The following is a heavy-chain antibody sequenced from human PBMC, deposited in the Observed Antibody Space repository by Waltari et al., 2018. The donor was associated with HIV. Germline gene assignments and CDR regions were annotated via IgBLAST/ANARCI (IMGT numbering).Heavy chain of an antibody. J-gene: IGHJ6*02. V-gene: IGHV1-18*01. CDR3: ARGLGGSYYYGVDV. CDR2: ISGYNANT. Sequence: QVHLVKSGAEVKMPGASVRVACKTSGYIFTNDGVSWVRQAPGQGLEWLGWISGYNANTNYAQRLQGRVTLTTDTSTSTAYMELRSLRSDDTAVYYCARGLGGSYYYGVDVWGQGTTVTVS. CDR1: GYIFTNDG.